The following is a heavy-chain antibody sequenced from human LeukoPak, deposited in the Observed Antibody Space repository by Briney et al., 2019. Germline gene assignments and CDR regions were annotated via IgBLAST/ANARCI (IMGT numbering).Heavy chain of an antibody. V-gene: IGHV4-31*03. J-gene: IGHJ4*02. Sequence: PSETLSLTCTVSGGSISSGGYYWSWIRQHPGTGLEWIGYIYYSGSTYYNPSLKSRVTISVDTSKNQFSLKLSSVTAADTAVYYCARAKDYGSGPYTYYFDYWGQGTLVTVSS. CDR1: GGSISSGGYY. D-gene: IGHD3-10*01. CDR3: ARAKDYGSGPYTYYFDY. CDR2: IYYSGST.